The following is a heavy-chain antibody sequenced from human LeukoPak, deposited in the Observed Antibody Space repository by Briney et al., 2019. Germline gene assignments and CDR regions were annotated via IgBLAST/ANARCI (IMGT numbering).Heavy chain of an antibody. CDR1: GFTFSSYA. D-gene: IGHD3-22*01. J-gene: IGHJ4*02. V-gene: IGHV3-30*04. CDR3: AKEASPQHYYDSSGYYSY. Sequence: PGRSLRLSCAASGFTFSSYAMHWVRQAPGKGLEWVAVISYDGSNKYYADSVKGRFTISRDNSKNTLYLQMNSLRAEDTAVYYCAKEASPQHYYDSSGYYSYWGQGTLVTVSS. CDR2: ISYDGSNK.